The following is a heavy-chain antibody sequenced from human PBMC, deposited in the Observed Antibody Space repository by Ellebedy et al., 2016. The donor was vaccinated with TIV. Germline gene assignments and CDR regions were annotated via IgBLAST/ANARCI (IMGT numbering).Heavy chain of an antibody. CDR2: INPSGGSK. CDR1: GYTFISYY. CDR3: AREIPRALGSSHYYGMDV. V-gene: IGHV1-46*01. Sequence: ASVKVSCKASGYTFISYYMHWVRQAPGQGLEWMGIINPSGGSKSYAQKFQGRVTMARDTSTSTVYMEVSSLRSEETAVYYCAREIPRALGSSHYYGMDVWGQGTTVTVSS. D-gene: IGHD6-6*01. J-gene: IGHJ6*02.